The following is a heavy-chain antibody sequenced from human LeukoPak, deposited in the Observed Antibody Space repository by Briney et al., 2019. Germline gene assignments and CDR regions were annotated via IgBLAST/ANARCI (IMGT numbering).Heavy chain of an antibody. D-gene: IGHD3-22*01. V-gene: IGHV3-74*01. CDR3: ARAPSEIGGYYPEYFRH. Sequence: GGSLRLSCAASGFTFSSYGMHWVRQAPGKGLVWVSRIKSDGSTNYADSVKGRFTISRDNAKNTLSLQMNSLRAEDTGVYYCARAPSEIGGYYPEYFRHWGQGTLVTVSS. CDR1: GFTFSSYG. CDR2: IKSDGST. J-gene: IGHJ1*01.